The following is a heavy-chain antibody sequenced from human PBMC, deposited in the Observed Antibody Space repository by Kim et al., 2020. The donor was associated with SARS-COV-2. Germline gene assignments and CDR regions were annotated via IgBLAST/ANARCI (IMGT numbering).Heavy chain of an antibody. V-gene: IGHV3-53*01. CDR2: TYSGGST. D-gene: IGHD1-1*01. CDR3: ARDADDLRD. J-gene: IGHJ4*02. CDR1: GFIVSKNH. Sequence: GGSLRLSCAAYGFIVSKNHMTWVRQAPGKGLEWVSLTYSGGSTYYADSVKGRFTISRDNSKNTLYLQMNALRAEDTAVYYCARDADDLRDWGQGTLVTVS.